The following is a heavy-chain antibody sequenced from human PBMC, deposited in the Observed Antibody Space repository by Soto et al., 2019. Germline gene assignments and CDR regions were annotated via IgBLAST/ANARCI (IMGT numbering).Heavy chain of an antibody. CDR2: IYQSGTT. Sequence: TLSLTCAVSGGSIGSGGYSWSWIRQPPGKGLEWIGYIYQSGTTSYNLSLKSRLTISLDRSKNQFSLKLSSVAAADTAVYFCARFSRLSGDAFDVWGQGTMVTVSS. CDR3: ARFSRLSGDAFDV. J-gene: IGHJ3*01. CDR1: GGSIGSGGYS. D-gene: IGHD3-3*02. V-gene: IGHV4-30-2*01.